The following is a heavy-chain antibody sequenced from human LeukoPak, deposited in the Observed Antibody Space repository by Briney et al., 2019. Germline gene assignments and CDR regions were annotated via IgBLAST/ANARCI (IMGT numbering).Heavy chain of an antibody. CDR2: IFGSGGSP. D-gene: IGHD5-18*01. Sequence: GGSLRLSCEASGFTFGSFATYWVRQAPGKGLDWIAGIFGSGGSPHYADSVKGRFTISRDNSKNTVYLQINSLRAEDTAVYYGGKTTAGYSSGQKPAWPVDYWGQGTLVTVSS. CDR3: GKTTAGYSSGQKPAWPVDY. V-gene: IGHV3-23*01. CDR1: GFTFGSFA. J-gene: IGHJ4*02.